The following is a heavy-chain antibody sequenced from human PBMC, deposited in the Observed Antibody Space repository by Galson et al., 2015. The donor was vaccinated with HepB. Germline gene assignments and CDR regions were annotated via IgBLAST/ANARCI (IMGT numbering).Heavy chain of an antibody. D-gene: IGHD3-3*01. Sequence: SLRLSCAASGFTFSSYSMYWVRQAPGKGLEWVSYISSSSGTIYYADSVKGRFTISRDNAKNSLYLQMNSLRAEDTAVYYCAGVTVGDFWSGYYFPDYWGQGTLVTVSS. CDR2: ISSSSGTI. V-gene: IGHV3-48*04. CDR3: AGVTVGDFWSGYYFPDY. CDR1: GFTFSSYS. J-gene: IGHJ4*02.